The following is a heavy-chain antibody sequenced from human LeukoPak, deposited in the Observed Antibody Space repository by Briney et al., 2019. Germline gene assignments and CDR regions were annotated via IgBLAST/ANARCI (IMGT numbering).Heavy chain of an antibody. Sequence: GGSLRLSCAASGFTFSTYAMHWVRQAPGKGLEYVSAISTNGVGTYYANSVKGRYTISRDNSKNTLYLQMGSLRAEDMAVYYCARYGSGSCYDYWGQGTLVTVSS. V-gene: IGHV3-64*01. CDR3: ARYGSGSCYDY. J-gene: IGHJ4*02. CDR2: ISTNGVGT. D-gene: IGHD3-10*01. CDR1: GFTFSTYA.